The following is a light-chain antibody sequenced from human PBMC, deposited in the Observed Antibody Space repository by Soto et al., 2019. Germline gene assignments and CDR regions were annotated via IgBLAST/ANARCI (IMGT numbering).Light chain of an antibody. J-gene: IGLJ1*01. Sequence: QSALTQPASVSGSPGQSITISCTGTSSDVGGYNYVSWYQHHPGKAPELMMYEGSNRPSGVSNRFSGSRSGNTASLTISGLQSEDEAEYYCNSYTSNSTFVFAPGTKLTVL. V-gene: IGLV2-14*01. CDR3: NSYTSNSTFV. CDR2: EGS. CDR1: SSDVGGYNY.